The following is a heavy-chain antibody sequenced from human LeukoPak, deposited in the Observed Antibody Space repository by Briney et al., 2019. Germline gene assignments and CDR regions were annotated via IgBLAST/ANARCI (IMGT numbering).Heavy chain of an antibody. D-gene: IGHD6-19*01. CDR3: ARDHGQLVVRISFDY. CDR1: GSTFTSYY. CDR2: INPSGGST. Sequence: ASVKVSCTASGSTFTSYYMHWVRQAPGPGLEWMGIINPSGGSTSYAQKFQGRVTMPTGTSTTTVDMELSSLRSEDTAVYYCARDHGQLVVRISFDYWGQGTLVTVSS. J-gene: IGHJ4*02. V-gene: IGHV1-46*01.